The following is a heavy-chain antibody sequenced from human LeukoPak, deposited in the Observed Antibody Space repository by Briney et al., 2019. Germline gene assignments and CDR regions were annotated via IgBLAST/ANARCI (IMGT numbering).Heavy chain of an antibody. Sequence: HPGGSLRLSCAASGFIFSGSAIHWVRQASGKGLEWVGRIRSKTNNYATAYAASVKGRFTISRDDSKNTAYLQMNSLKTEDTAVYYCTTLYDFWSGLYYMDVWGKGTTVTVSS. CDR3: TTLYDFWSGLYYMDV. V-gene: IGHV3-73*01. D-gene: IGHD3-3*01. J-gene: IGHJ6*03. CDR2: IRSKTNNYAT. CDR1: GFIFSGSA.